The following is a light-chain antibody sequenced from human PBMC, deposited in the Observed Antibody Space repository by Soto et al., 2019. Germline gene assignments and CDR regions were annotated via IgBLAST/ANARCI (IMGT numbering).Light chain of an antibody. Sequence: QPASVSGSPGQSITISCTGTSSDVGGHNFVSWYQHHPGKAPKLMIYEVTHRPSGISDRFSGSKSGNTASLTISGLQAEDEADYYCNSYTSTFTWVFGGGTKVTVL. CDR1: SSDVGGHNF. V-gene: IGLV2-14*01. CDR3: NSYTSTFTWV. J-gene: IGLJ3*02. CDR2: EVT.